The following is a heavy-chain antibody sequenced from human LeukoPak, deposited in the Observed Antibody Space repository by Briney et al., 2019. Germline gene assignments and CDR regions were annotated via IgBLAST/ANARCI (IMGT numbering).Heavy chain of an antibody. D-gene: IGHD6-19*01. CDR1: GYTFTSYY. V-gene: IGHV1-2*04. CDR2: INPNSGGT. CDR3: ARADTRWLVNFDY. Sequence: ASVKVSCKASGYTFTSYYMHWVRQAPGQGLEWMGWINPNSGGTKFAQKFQGWVTMTRDTSIRTAYMELSRLRSDDTAVYYCARADTRWLVNFDYWGQGTLVTVSS. J-gene: IGHJ4*02.